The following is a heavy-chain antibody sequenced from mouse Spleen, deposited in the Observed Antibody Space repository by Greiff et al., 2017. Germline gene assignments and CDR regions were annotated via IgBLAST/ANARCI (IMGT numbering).Heavy chain of an antibody. CDR1: GFTFSDYY. D-gene: IGHD2-1*01. J-gene: IGHJ2*01. Sequence: EVMLVESGGGLVQPGGSLKLSCATSGFTFSDYYMYWVRQTPEKRLEWVAYISNGGGSTYYPDTVKGRFTISRDNAKNTLYLQMSRLKSEDTAMYYCARRCGNYGEYYFDYWGQGTTLTVSS. V-gene: IGHV5-12*02. CDR3: ARRCGNYGEYYFDY. CDR2: ISNGGGST.